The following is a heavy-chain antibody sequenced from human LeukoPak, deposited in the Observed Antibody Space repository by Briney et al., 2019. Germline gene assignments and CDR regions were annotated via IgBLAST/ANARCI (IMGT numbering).Heavy chain of an antibody. V-gene: IGHV6-1*01. CDR1: GDSVSSNSAA. D-gene: IGHD6-19*01. Sequence: SQTLSLTCAISGDSVSSNSAAWNWIRQSPSRGLEWLGRTYYRSKWYNDYAVSVKSRITINPDTSKNQFSLQLNSVTPEDTAVYYCAAYGAVAGWGYYYYYMDVWGKGTTVTVSS. J-gene: IGHJ6*03. CDR2: TYYRSKWYN. CDR3: AAYGAVAGWGYYYYYMDV.